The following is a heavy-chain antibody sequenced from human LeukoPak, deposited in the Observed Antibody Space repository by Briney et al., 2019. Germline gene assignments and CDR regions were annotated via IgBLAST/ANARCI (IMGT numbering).Heavy chain of an antibody. D-gene: IGHD2-15*01. CDR3: ARAAARTADAFDI. CDR1: GGSFSGYY. V-gene: IGHV4-34*01. Sequence: SETLSLTYAVYGGSFSGYYWSWIRQPPGKGLEWIGEINHSGSTNYNPSLKSRVTISVDTSKNQFSLKLSSVTAADTAVYYCARAAARTADAFDIWGQGTMVTVSS. J-gene: IGHJ3*02. CDR2: INHSGST.